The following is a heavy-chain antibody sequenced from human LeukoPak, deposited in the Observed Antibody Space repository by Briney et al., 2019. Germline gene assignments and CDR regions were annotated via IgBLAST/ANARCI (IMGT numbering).Heavy chain of an antibody. CDR2: ISYDGSNK. CDR3: AKGDDYYDSSGYSADAFDI. Sequence: GGSLRLSCAASGFTFSSYAMHWVRQAPAKGLEWVAVISYDGSNKYYADSVKGRFTISRDNSKNTLYLQMNSLRAEDTAVYYCAKGDDYYDSSGYSADAFDIWGQGTMVTVSS. D-gene: IGHD3-22*01. CDR1: GFTFSSYA. J-gene: IGHJ3*02. V-gene: IGHV3-30*04.